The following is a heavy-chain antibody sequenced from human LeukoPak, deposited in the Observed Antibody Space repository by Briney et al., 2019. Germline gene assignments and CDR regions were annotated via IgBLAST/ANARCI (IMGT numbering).Heavy chain of an antibody. CDR3: ARGYYFESGSYFDY. CDR1: GFTFSTYG. CDR2: ITYDGGNK. V-gene: IGHV3-30*03. Sequence: PGRSLTLSCAASGFTFSTYGMHWVRPAPGKGLEWVAVITYDGGNKYYADSVGGRFTATRDKTKNTLNLQINRLRPEDTAVYYCARGYYFESGSYFDYWGQGTRVTVSS. J-gene: IGHJ4*02. D-gene: IGHD3-10*01.